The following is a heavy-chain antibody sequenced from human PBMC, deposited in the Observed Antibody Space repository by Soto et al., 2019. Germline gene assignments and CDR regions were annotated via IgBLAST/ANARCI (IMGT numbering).Heavy chain of an antibody. CDR3: AREYYGRADY. J-gene: IGHJ4*02. CDR2: INSRSDDI. V-gene: IGHV3-48*02. Sequence: EVQLVESGGGLVQPGGSLRLSCGVSGFTFSAYSMIWVRQAPGKGLEWVSYINSRSDDIYYADSVKGRFTISRDNARNAQYLQMSSLRDEDTAVYYCAREYYGRADYWGQGPLLSVSS. CDR1: GFTFSAYS. D-gene: IGHD3-10*02.